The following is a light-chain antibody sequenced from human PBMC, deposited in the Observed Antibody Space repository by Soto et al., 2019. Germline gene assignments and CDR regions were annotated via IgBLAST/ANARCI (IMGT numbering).Light chain of an antibody. J-gene: IGLJ2*01. CDR1: SSDVGVFNY. Sequence: QSVLTQPASVSGSPGQSITISCTGTSSDVGVFNYVSWYQQHPDKAPKLMIYEVSNRPSGVSNRFSGSKSGNTASLTISGLQAEDEADYYCSSYTGSSTLVVFGGGTKLTVL. CDR2: EVS. CDR3: SSYTGSSTLVV. V-gene: IGLV2-14*01.